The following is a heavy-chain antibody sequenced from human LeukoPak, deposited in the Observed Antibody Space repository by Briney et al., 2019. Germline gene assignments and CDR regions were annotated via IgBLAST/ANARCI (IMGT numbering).Heavy chain of an antibody. Sequence: SETLSLTCTVSGGSISSNSYYWGWIRQPPGKGLEWIGSIYYSGSTYYNPSLNIRVTISVDTSKNQFSLKLSSVTAADTAVYYCARHDASPTTVVTVGQINYWGQGTLVTVSS. CDR3: ARHDASPTTVVTVGQINY. V-gene: IGHV4-39*01. J-gene: IGHJ4*02. D-gene: IGHD4-23*01. CDR2: IYYSGST. CDR1: GGSISSNSYY.